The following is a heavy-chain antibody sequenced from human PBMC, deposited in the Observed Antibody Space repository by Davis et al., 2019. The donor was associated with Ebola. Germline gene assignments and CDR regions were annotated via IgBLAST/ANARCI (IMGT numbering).Heavy chain of an antibody. J-gene: IGHJ4*02. V-gene: IGHV3-20*04. CDR2: INWNGGST. CDR3: ARDWVVGAHLDY. D-gene: IGHD1-26*01. Sequence: GESLKISCGTSGFTFNSYGMNWVRQAPGKGLEWVSGINWNGGSTGYADSVKGRFTISRDNAKNSLYLQMNSLRAEDTALYYCARDWVVGAHLDYWGQGTLVTVSS. CDR1: GFTFNSYG.